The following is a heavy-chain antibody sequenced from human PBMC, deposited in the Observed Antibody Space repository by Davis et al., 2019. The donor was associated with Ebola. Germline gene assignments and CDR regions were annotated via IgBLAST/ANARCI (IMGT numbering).Heavy chain of an antibody. CDR3: ARTSYYYGSGSYYWFDP. D-gene: IGHD3-10*01. Sequence: PSETLSLTCAVYGGSFSGYYWSWIRQPPGKGLEWIGEINHSGSTNYNPSLKSRVTISVDTSKNQFSLKLSSVTAADTAVYYCARTSYYYGSGSYYWFDPWGQGTLVTVSS. CDR1: GGSFSGYY. CDR2: INHSGST. V-gene: IGHV4-34*01. J-gene: IGHJ5*02.